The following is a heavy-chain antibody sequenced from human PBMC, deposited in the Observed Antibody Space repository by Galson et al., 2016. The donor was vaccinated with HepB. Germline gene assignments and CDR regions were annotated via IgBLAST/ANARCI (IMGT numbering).Heavy chain of an antibody. CDR1: GASISDSNW. D-gene: IGHD2-2*01. J-gene: IGHJ5*02. CDR3: ARAAIIPGARMVFDP. Sequence: LSLTCAVYGASISDSNWWTWVRQVPGKGLEWIGEIYHTGTSNNNPFLSSRFTLSVDKSRNQFSLNVTSVTAADTAVYYCARAAIIPGARMVFDPWGQGILVTVSS. V-gene: IGHV4-4*02. CDR2: IYHTGTS.